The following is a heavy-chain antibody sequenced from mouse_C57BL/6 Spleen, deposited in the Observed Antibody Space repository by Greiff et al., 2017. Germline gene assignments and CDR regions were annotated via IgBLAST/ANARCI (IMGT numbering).Heavy chain of an antibody. CDR3: TGGGNYDWFAY. CDR2: IRLKSDNYAT. J-gene: IGHJ3*01. V-gene: IGHV6-3*01. D-gene: IGHD2-1*01. CDR1: GFTFSNYW. Sequence: EVKLEESGGGLVQPGGSMKLSCVASGFTFSNYWMNWVRQSPEKGLAWVAQIRLKSDNYATHYAVSVKGRFTISIDDSKSSVDLRMNNLRAEDTGIYYCTGGGNYDWFAYWGQGTLVTVAA.